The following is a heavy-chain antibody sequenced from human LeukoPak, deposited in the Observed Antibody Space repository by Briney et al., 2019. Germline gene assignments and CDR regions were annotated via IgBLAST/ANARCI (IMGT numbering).Heavy chain of an antibody. CDR1: GFTFSSYG. D-gene: IGHD3-22*01. J-gene: IGHJ1*01. CDR2: IRYDGSNK. V-gene: IGHV3-30*02. Sequence: PGGSLRLSCAASGFTFSSYGMHWVRQAPGKGLEWVAFIRYDGSNKYYADSVKGRFTISRDNAKNSMYLQMNSLRAEDTAVYYCAGGRYDSSPFLQHWGQGTLVTVSS. CDR3: AGGRYDSSPFLQH.